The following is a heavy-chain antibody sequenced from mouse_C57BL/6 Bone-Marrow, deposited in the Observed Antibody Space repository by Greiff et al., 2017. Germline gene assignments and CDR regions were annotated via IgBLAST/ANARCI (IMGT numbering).Heavy chain of an antibody. CDR2: IDPENGDT. Sequence: VQLQQSGAELVRPGASVKLSCTASGFNIKDDYMHWVKQRPEQGLEWIGWIDPENGDTEYASKFQGKATITADPSSNTAYLQLSSLTSEDTAVYYCTNYYAMDYWGQGTSVTVSS. V-gene: IGHV14-4*01. CDR3: TNYYAMDY. J-gene: IGHJ4*01. CDR1: GFNIKDDY.